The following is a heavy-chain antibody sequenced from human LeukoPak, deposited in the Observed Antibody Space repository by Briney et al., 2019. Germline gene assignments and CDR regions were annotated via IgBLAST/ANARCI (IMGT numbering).Heavy chain of an antibody. V-gene: IGHV3-30*18. CDR2: ISYDGSNK. J-gene: IGHJ5*02. CDR3: AKDAGQREITSLDP. CDR1: GFTFSSYG. Sequence: PGVSLRLSCAASGFTFSSYGMHWVRQAPGKGLEWVAVISYDGSNKYYADSVKGRFTISRDNSKNTLYLQMNSLRAEDTAVYYCAKDAGQREITSLDPWGQGTLVTVS. D-gene: IGHD6-25*01.